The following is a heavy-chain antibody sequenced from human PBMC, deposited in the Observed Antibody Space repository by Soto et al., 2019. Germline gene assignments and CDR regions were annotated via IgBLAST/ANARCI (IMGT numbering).Heavy chain of an antibody. CDR2: ISYDGNKK. CDR1: GFTFSSYT. D-gene: IGHD3-10*01. J-gene: IGHJ6*02. V-gene: IGHV3-30-3*01. Sequence: QVHLVESGGGVVQPGRSLRLSCAACGFTFSSYTMHWLRQAPGKGLECVAIISYDGNKKYYADSVKGRFTISRDNSKNTLFLQMNSLRTEDTAVYYCARDYGSFTYYFYGMDVWGQGTTVTVSS. CDR3: ARDYGSFTYYFYGMDV.